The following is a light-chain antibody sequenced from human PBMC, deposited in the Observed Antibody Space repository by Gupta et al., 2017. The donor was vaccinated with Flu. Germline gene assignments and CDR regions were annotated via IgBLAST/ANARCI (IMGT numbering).Light chain of an antibody. J-gene: IGKJ4*01. V-gene: IGKV1-39*01. CDR2: AAA. Sequence: DLQTTQSPSSLSASVADRVTITCRASQSISSYLNWYQQKPGKAPKILIYAAASLQSGGESRFSGSGCGTDLTLTISSRQPEDFATDYCHQKDSKPLLTFGGGTKVEIK. CDR1: QSISSY. CDR3: HQKDSKPLLT.